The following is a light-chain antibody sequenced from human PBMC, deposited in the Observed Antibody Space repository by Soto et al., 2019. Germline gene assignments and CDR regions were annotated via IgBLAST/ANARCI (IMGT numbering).Light chain of an antibody. Sequence: QSVLTQPPSVSGAPGQRVTISCTGSSSNIGAGYDVHWYRHLPGTAPKLLIFGNNNRPSGVPDRFSGSKSGTSASLAITGLQAEDEADYYCQSYDTNLTDLGVFGGGTKLTVL. J-gene: IGLJ2*01. CDR2: GNN. V-gene: IGLV1-40*01. CDR3: QSYDTNLTDLGV. CDR1: SSNIGAGYD.